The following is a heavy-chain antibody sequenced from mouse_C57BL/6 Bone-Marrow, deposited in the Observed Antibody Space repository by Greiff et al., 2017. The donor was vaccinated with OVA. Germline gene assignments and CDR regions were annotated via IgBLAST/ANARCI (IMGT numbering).Heavy chain of an antibody. CDR3: ARDWDGVYCYFDV. D-gene: IGHD4-1*01. CDR2: IYPRDGST. J-gene: IGHJ1*03. CDR1: GYTFTSYD. V-gene: IGHV1-85*01. Sequence: QVQLQQSGPELVKPGASVKLSCKASGYTFTSYDINWVKQRHGQGLEWIGWIYPRDGSTKYNEKFKGKATLTVDTSSSTAYMELHSLTSEDSAVYFCARDWDGVYCYFDVWGTGTTVTVSS.